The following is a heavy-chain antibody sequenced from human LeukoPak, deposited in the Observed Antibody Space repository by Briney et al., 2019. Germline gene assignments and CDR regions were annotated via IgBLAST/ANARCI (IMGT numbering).Heavy chain of an antibody. D-gene: IGHD1-14*01. CDR3: AKGRTGYLPGF. Sequence: PGGSLRLSCAASGFTFSSYSMNWVRQAPGKGLEWVSSISSASTYIYYADSVKGRFTISRDNAKNSLYLQMNSLRADDTAVYYCAKGRTGYLPGFWGQGTLVTVSS. CDR2: ISSASTYI. V-gene: IGHV3-21*04. CDR1: GFTFSSYS. J-gene: IGHJ4*02.